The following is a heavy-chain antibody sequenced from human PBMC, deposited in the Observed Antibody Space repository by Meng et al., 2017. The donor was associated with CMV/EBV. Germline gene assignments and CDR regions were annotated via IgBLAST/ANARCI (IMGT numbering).Heavy chain of an antibody. CDR1: GFTFDDYG. V-gene: IGHV3-15*01. J-gene: IGHJ6*02. CDR2: IKSKTDGGTT. D-gene: IGHD3-3*01. CDR3: TTKMVYDFWSGYYKPPVDYYYGMDV. Sequence: GGSLRLSCAASGFTFDDYGMSWVRQAPGKGLEWVGRIKSKTDGGTTDYAAPVKGRFTISRDDSKNTLYLQMNSLKTEDTAVYYCTTKMVYDFWSGYYKPPVDYYYGMDVWGQGTTVTVSS.